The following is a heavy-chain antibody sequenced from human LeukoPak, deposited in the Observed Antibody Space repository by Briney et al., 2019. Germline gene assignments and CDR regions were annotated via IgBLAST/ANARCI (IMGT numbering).Heavy chain of an antibody. V-gene: IGHV3-30*18. CDR2: ISYDGSNK. CDR3: AKDHGGIAI. Sequence: GRSLRLSCAASGFTFSSYGMHWVRQAPGKGLEWVAVISYDGSNKYYADSVKGRFTISRDNSKNTLYLQMNSLRAEDTAVYYCAKDHGGIAIWGQGTVVTVSS. D-gene: IGHD6-13*01. CDR1: GFTFSSYG. J-gene: IGHJ3*02.